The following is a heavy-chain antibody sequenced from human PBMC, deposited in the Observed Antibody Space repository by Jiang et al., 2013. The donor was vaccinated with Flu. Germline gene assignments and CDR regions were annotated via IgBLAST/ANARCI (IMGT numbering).Heavy chain of an antibody. Sequence: GGSISSSSYYWGWIRQPPGKGLEWIGSIYYSGSTYYNPSLKSRVTISVDTSKNQFSLKLSSVTAADTAVYYCARHAYYDFWSGYSTFYYYYMDVWGKGTTVTVSS. CDR2: IYYSGST. CDR1: GGSISSSSYY. V-gene: IGHV4-39*01. J-gene: IGHJ6*03. CDR3: ARHAYYDFWSGYSTFYYYYMDV. D-gene: IGHD3-3*01.